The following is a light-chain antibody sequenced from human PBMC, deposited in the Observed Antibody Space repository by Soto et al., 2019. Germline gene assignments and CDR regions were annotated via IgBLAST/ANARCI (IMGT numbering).Light chain of an antibody. Sequence: ETVVTQSPATLSVSPGERATLSCRASQSVYSNLAWYQQTPGQAPRLLIYAASTRATGIPARFSGSGSGTELTLTISSLQSEDFAVYYCQQYHNWPLTFGGGTKVEIK. V-gene: IGKV3-15*01. CDR1: QSVYSN. CDR3: QQYHNWPLT. J-gene: IGKJ4*01. CDR2: AAS.